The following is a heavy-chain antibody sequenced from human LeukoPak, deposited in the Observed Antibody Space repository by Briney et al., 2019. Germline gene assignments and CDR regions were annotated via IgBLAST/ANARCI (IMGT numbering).Heavy chain of an antibody. CDR3: ATPRHSSSWYPPFDY. CDR1: GFTFSTYG. Sequence: GGSLRLSCAASGFTFSTYGMNWVRQAPGKGLEWVSVIYSGGSTYYADSVKGRFTISRDNSKNTLYLQMNSLRAEDTAVYYCATPRHSSSWYPPFDYWGQGTLVTVSS. J-gene: IGHJ4*02. D-gene: IGHD6-13*01. CDR2: IYSGGST. V-gene: IGHV3-66*01.